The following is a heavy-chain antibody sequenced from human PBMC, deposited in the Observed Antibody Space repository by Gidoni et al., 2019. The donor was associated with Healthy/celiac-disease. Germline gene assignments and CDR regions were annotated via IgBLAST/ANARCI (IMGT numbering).Heavy chain of an antibody. J-gene: IGHJ6*02. CDR3: AKNILTVGGGYYYYGMDV. D-gene: IGHD3-9*01. CDR2: ISGSGGST. V-gene: IGHV3-23*01. CDR1: GFTFSSYA. Sequence: EVQLLESGGGLVQPGGSLRLSCAAAGFTFSSYARSWVRQAPGKGLEWVSAISGSGGSTYYADSVKGRFTISRDNSKNTLYLQMNSLRAEDTAVYYCAKNILTVGGGYYYYGMDVWGQGTTVTVSS.